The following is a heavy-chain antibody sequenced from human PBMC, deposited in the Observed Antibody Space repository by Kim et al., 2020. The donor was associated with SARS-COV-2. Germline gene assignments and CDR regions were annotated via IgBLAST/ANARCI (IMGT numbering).Heavy chain of an antibody. CDR3: ARGEWFGESGMDV. Sequence: YNPSLKSRVTISVDTSKNQFSLKLSSVTAADTAVYYCARGEWFGESGMDVWGQGTTVTVSS. D-gene: IGHD3-10*01. V-gene: IGHV4-39*07. J-gene: IGHJ6*02.